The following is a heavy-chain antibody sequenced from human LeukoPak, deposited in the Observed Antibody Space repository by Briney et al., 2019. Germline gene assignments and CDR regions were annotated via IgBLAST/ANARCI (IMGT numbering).Heavy chain of an antibody. V-gene: IGHV3-11*01. CDR1: GFTFSDY. Sequence: GGSLRLSCTASGFTFSDYMSWIRQAPGKGLEWVSYISGRGDTIYYADSVKGRFTISRDNADNSVSLQMDSLRDEDTAVYYCARLKAGNWGPGSLVTVSS. CDR2: ISGRGDTI. CDR3: ARLKAGN. J-gene: IGHJ4*01.